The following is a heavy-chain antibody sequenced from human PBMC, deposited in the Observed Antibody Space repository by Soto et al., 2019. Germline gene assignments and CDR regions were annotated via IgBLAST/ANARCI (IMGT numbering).Heavy chain of an antibody. V-gene: IGHV3-53*01. CDR3: ARSRYTVTDAFDI. Sequence: GGSLRLSCAASGFTVSSNYMSWVRQAPGKGLEWVSVIYSGGSTYYADSVKGRFTISRDNSKNTLYLQMNSLRAEGTAVYYCARSRYTVTDAFDIWGQGTMVTGSS. CDR1: GFTVSSNY. D-gene: IGHD4-4*01. J-gene: IGHJ3*02. CDR2: IYSGGST.